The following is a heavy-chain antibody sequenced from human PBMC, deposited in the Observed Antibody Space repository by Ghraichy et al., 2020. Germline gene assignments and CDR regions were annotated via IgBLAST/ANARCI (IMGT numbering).Heavy chain of an antibody. CDR1: GYTFTSYA. CDR3: ARGNYYDSSGYYYHY. CDR2: INAGNDNT. J-gene: IGHJ4*02. D-gene: IGHD3-22*01. V-gene: IGHV1-3*01. Sequence: ASVKVSCKASGYTFTSYAMHWVRQAPGQRLEWMGWINAGNDNTKYSQKFQGRVTITRDTSASTAYMELSSLRSEDTAVYYCARGNYYDSSGYYYHYWGQGTLVTVSS.